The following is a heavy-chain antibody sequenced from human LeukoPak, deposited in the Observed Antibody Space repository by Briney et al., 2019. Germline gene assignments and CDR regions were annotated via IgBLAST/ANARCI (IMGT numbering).Heavy chain of an antibody. D-gene: IGHD6-19*01. CDR3: SGIFEQWLEA. Sequence: PSETLSLTCAVYGGSISGYYWSWIRQPPGKGLEWIGEIYHSGSTNYNPSLKSRVTISVDTSKNQFSLKLSSVTAADTAVYYCSGIFEQWLEAWGRGTLVTVSS. V-gene: IGHV4-34*01. J-gene: IGHJ2*01. CDR1: GGSISGYY. CDR2: IYHSGST.